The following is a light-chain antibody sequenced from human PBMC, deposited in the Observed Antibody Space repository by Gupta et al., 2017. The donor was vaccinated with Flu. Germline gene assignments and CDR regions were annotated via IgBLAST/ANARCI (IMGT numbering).Light chain of an antibody. CDR2: DAT. V-gene: IGLV2-11*01. J-gene: IGLJ1*01. Sequence: QSSLTQPRSVSESPGQSVTISCTGANSDGRGYNDVSWCQQYPGQAPQLTIHDATKRPSELPDSFSGSQCGNTASLTIYGRKAEEGGDYYCCAGADRYTYVFGPGTKVTVL. CDR3: CAGADRYTYV. CDR1: NSDGRGYND.